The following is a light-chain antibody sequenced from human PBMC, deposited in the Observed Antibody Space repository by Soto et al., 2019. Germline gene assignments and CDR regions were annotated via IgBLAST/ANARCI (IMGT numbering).Light chain of an antibody. CDR2: TTP. CDR3: QQCGGSPLFS. CDR1: QTVTSSC. J-gene: IGKJ3*01. V-gene: IGKV3-20*01. Sequence: EIVLTQSPDTLSLSPGERATLSCTASQTVTSSCLAWYQRKPGQAPRLLIHTTPTRATDIPDRFSGSGSGTDFTLTISRLQPEDFAVYYCQQCGGSPLFSFGPGTRVDV.